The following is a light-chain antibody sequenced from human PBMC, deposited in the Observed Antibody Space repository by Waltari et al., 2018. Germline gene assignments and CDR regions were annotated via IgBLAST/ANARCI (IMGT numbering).Light chain of an antibody. CDR1: SSSVGIYVL. Sequence: QSALTQPASVSGSPGQSITIPCTGTSSSVGIYVLVPWYQQHPGKAPKLMIYEVNKRPSGVSDRFSGSKSGSTAFLTISGLQAEDEAHYYCCSYAGSSVFKVLFGGGTKLTVL. CDR3: CSYAGSSVFKVL. CDR2: EVN. V-gene: IGLV2-23*02. J-gene: IGLJ2*01.